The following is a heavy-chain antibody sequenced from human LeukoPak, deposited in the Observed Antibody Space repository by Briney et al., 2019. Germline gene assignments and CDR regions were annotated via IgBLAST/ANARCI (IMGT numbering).Heavy chain of an antibody. CDR1: GGSFSGYY. J-gene: IGHJ4*02. D-gene: IGHD5-24*01. Sequence: SETLSLTCAVYGGSFSGYYWSWIRQPPGKGLEWIGEINHSGSTNYNPSLKSRVTISVDASKNQFSLKLSSVTAADTAVYYCASARWDYWGQGTLVTVSS. CDR3: ASARWDY. CDR2: INHSGST. V-gene: IGHV4-34*01.